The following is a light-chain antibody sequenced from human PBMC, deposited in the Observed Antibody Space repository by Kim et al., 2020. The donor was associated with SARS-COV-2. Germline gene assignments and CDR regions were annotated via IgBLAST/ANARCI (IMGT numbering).Light chain of an antibody. CDR1: HNINNL. J-gene: IGKJ1*01. CDR2: KAS. CDR3: QQYYDYWT. V-gene: IGKV1-5*03. Sequence: SASVGDRVTITCRASHNINNLLAWYQQKPGRAPNLLIYKASTLETGVPFRFSGTGSGTEFILNISSLQPDDFATYYCQQYYDYWTFGQGTKVDIK.